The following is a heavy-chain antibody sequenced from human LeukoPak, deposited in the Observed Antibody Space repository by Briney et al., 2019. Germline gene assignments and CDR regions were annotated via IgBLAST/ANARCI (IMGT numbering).Heavy chain of an antibody. D-gene: IGHD2-15*01. CDR2: MNPNSGNT. J-gene: IGHJ4*02. V-gene: IGHV1-8*01. CDR1: GYTFTSYD. Sequence: ASVKVSCKASGYTFTSYDINWVRQATGQGLEWMGWMNPNSGNTGYAQKFQGRVTMTRNASISTAYMELSSLRSEDTAVYYCARAGGYCGRISCPYYFDYWGQGSLVAVSS. CDR3: ARAGGYCGRISCPYYFDY.